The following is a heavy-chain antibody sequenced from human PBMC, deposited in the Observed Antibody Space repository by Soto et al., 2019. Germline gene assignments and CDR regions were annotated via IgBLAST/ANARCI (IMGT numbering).Heavy chain of an antibody. D-gene: IGHD3-22*01. J-gene: IGHJ6*02. CDR3: ASKLRRYYYDSSGYYSDYYYGMDV. Sequence: ASVKVSCKASGGTFSSYAISWVRQAPGQGLEWMGGIIPIFGTANYAQKFQGRVTITADESTSTAYMELSSLRSEDTAVYYCASKLRRYYYDSSGYYSDYYYGMDVWGQGTTVTVSS. CDR1: GGTFSSYA. CDR2: IIPIFGTA. V-gene: IGHV1-69*13.